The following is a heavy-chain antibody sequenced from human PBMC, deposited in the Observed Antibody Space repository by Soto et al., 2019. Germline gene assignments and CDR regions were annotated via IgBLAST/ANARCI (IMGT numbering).Heavy chain of an antibody. J-gene: IGHJ4*02. Sequence: EVQLVESGGGLVQPGGSLRLSCGGSGFTFSSYWMTWVRQAPGKGLEWVASTNQDGSEKNYVDSVKGRFTISRDNADKSLSHQMNSLRVEDTAVYYCARYPRSVPRGIAPDDIRGVGLDCWGQGTMVIVSS. CDR3: ARYPRSVPRGIAPDDIRGVGLDC. CDR2: TNQDGSEK. V-gene: IGHV3-7*03. D-gene: IGHD3-10*01. CDR1: GFTFSSYW.